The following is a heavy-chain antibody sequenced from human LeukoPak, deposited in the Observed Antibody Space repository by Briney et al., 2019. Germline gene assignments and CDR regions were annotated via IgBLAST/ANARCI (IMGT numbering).Heavy chain of an antibody. D-gene: IGHD6-19*01. V-gene: IGHV3-15*01. Sequence: TAGGSLRLSCAASGFTFSNAWMSWVRQAPGKGLEWVGRIKSKTDGGTTDYGAPVKGRFTISRDDSEKTLHLQMNSLKTEDTAVYYCVDSSTWHKEYNRGQGTLVTVSS. CDR1: GFTFSNAW. CDR3: VDSSTWHKEYN. CDR2: IKSKTDGGTT. J-gene: IGHJ1*01.